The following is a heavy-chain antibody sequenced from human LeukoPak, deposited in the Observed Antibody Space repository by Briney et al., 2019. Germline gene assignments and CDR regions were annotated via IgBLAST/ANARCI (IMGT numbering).Heavy chain of an antibody. CDR1: GFTFSSYS. Sequence: PGGSLRLSCAASGFTFSSYSMNWVRQAPGKGLEWVSSISSSSSYIYYADSVKGRFTISRDNAKNSLYLQMNSLRAEDTAVYYCARVQRPVGVAPPYYFDYWGREPWSPSPQ. J-gene: IGHJ4*02. CDR3: ARVQRPVGVAPPYYFDY. D-gene: IGHD3-3*01. V-gene: IGHV3-21*01. CDR2: ISSSSSYI.